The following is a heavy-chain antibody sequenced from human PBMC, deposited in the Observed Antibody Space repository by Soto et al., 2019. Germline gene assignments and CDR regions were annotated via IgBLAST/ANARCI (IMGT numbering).Heavy chain of an antibody. CDR3: AKEPPAIVVVVAEDIDY. V-gene: IGHV3-23*01. CDR1: GFTFSSYA. Sequence: EVQLLESGGGLVQPGGSLRLSCAASGFTFSSYAMSWVGQAPGKGLEWVSAISGSGGSTYYADSVKGRFTISRDNSKNTLYLQMNSLRAEDTAVYYCAKEPPAIVVVVAEDIDYWGQGTLVTVSS. D-gene: IGHD2-15*01. J-gene: IGHJ4*02. CDR2: ISGSGGST.